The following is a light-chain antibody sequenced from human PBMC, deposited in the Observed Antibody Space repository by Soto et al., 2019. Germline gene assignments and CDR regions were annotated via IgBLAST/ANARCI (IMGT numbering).Light chain of an antibody. CDR2: MVS. CDR1: SSDVGGYNY. J-gene: IGLJ1*01. V-gene: IGLV2-14*01. CDR3: TSPTPGSLYV. Sequence: QLVLTQPASVSGSPGQSITISCTGTSSDVGGYNYVSWYQQYPGRVPKLLIYMVSNRPSGVSNRFSGSKSGNTASLTISGLQAEDEADYFCTSPTPGSLYVFGTGTKLTVL.